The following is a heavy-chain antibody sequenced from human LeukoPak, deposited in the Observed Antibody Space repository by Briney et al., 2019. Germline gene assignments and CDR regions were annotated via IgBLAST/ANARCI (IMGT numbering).Heavy chain of an antibody. CDR1: GGSVSSGSDY. D-gene: IGHD3-10*01. V-gene: IGHV4-61*01. CDR3: ARGLWFGELLAPPLDV. Sequence: PSETLSLTCSVSGGSVSSGSDYWSWIRQPPGKGLEWIGYIYYTGNTNHNPSLKSRVTISVDTSKNQFSLKLSSVTAADTAVYYCARGLWFGELLAPPLDVWGQGTTVTVSS. J-gene: IGHJ6*02. CDR2: IYYTGNT.